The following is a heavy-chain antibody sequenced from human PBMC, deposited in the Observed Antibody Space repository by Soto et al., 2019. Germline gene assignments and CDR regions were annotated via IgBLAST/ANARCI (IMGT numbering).Heavy chain of an antibody. V-gene: IGHV1-69*13. Sequence: SVKVSCKASGGTFSSYAISWVRQAPGQGLEWMGGIIPIFGTANYAQKFQGRVTITADESTSTAYMELSSLRSEDTAVYYCARVLPFPPYIGGPPVFQHWGQGTLVTVSS. D-gene: IGHD3-16*01. CDR3: ARVLPFPPYIGGPPVFQH. CDR2: IIPIFGTA. J-gene: IGHJ1*01. CDR1: GGTFSSYA.